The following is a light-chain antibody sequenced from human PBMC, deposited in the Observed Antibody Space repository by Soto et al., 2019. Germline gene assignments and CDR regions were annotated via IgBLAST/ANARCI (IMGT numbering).Light chain of an antibody. J-gene: IGLJ3*02. CDR1: NSDIGTYDY. Sequence: QSALTQPASVSGSPGQSITISCTGTNSDIGTYDYVSWYQKYPGTAPKLIMSEVRNRPSGVPSRFSGSKSGNTASLTISGLQAEDEADYYCSSSTSSSTWVFGGGTKLTVL. CDR2: EVR. V-gene: IGLV2-14*01. CDR3: SSSTSSSTWV.